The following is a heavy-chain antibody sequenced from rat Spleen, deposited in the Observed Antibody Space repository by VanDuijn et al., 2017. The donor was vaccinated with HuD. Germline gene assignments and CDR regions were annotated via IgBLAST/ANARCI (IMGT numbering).Heavy chain of an antibody. CDR2: ISYDGSST. J-gene: IGHJ2*01. Sequence: EVQLVESGGGLVQPGRSLKLSCAASGFTFSDYNMAWVRQAPKKGLEWVATISYDGSSTYYRDSVKGRFTISRDNAKNTLYLQMDSLRSEDTATYYCTNNWELYYWGEGVMVTVSS. CDR1: GFTFSDYN. V-gene: IGHV5-7*01. CDR3: TNNWELYY. D-gene: IGHD5-1*01.